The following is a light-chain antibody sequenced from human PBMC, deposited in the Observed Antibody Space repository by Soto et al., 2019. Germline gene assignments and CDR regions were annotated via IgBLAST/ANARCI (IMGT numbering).Light chain of an antibody. CDR2: QVT. CDR1: SXDLAIYNY. Sequence: QSVLTQPASASGSPGQSITISCTGTSXDLAIYNYVSWYQQQPGKAPKLMIYQVTNRPSGVSNRFSGSRSGNTAPLTISGLQAEDEADYYCSSYTDSSNYVFGTGTKVTVL. V-gene: IGLV2-14*01. J-gene: IGLJ1*01. CDR3: SSYTDSSNYV.